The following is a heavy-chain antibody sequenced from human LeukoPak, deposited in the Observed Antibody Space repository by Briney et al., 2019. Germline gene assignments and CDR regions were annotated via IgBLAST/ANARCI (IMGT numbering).Heavy chain of an antibody. CDR3: AKEGDRSYDFWSGYPFVYYFDY. Sequence: GGSLRLSCATSGFTFSNYAMYWVRQVPGKGLEWVSHIITTNTFYADSVKGRFTISRDNSKNTLYLQMNSLRAEDTAVYYCAKEGDRSYDFWSGYPFVYYFDYWGQGTLVTVSS. V-gene: IGHV3-23*01. J-gene: IGHJ4*02. D-gene: IGHD3-3*01. CDR1: GFTFSNYA. CDR2: IITTNT.